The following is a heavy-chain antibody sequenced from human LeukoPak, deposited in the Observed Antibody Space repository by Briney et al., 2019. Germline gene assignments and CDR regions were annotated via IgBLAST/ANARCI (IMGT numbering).Heavy chain of an antibody. CDR1: GGSFSGYY. CDR3: ARHCCSGPAKRVFDI. J-gene: IGHJ3*02. D-gene: IGHD2-15*01. CDR2: INHSGST. V-gene: IGHV4-34*01. Sequence: PSETLSLTCAVYGGSFSGYYWSWIRQPPGKGLEWIGEINHSGSTNYNPSLRSRVTISVDTSNNQFSLRLGSVTAADTAVYHCARHCCSGPAKRVFDIWGQGTMVTASS.